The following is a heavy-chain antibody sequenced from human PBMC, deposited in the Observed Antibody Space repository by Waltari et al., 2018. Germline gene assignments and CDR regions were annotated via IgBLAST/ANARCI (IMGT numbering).Heavy chain of an antibody. Sequence: QVQLQESGPGLVKPSQTLSLTCTVSGGSISSGGYYWSWIRQHPGKGLEWVGYIYYRGSTYYNPSLKSLVTISVDTSKNQFSLKLSSVTAADTAVYYCARGNDYVWGSYRYNLDAFDIWGQGTMVTVSS. CDR2: IYYRGST. V-gene: IGHV4-31*01. J-gene: IGHJ3*02. CDR1: GGSISSGGYY. CDR3: ARGNDYVWGSYRYNLDAFDI. D-gene: IGHD3-16*02.